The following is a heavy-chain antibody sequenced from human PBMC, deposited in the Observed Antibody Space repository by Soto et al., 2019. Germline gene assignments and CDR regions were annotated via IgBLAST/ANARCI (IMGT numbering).Heavy chain of an antibody. D-gene: IGHD2-2*01. V-gene: IGHV3-30-3*01. Sequence: LRLSCAASGFTFSSYAMHWVRQAPGKGLEWVAVISFDGSNKYYADSVKGRFTISRDNSKNTLYLQMNSLRAEDTAVYYCANIVVVPAALPLDVWGQGTTVTVSS. CDR3: ANIVVVPAALPLDV. CDR1: GFTFSSYA. CDR2: ISFDGSNK. J-gene: IGHJ6*02.